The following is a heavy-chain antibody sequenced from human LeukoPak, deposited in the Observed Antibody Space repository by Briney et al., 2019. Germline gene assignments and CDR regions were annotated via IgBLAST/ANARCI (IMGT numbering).Heavy chain of an antibody. Sequence: GGSLRLSCAASGFTFSNYAMHWVRQGTGKGLEWVSAIGTAGDTYYPGSVKGRFTTSRENAKNSLYLQMNSLRVGDTAVYYCARGRGWGTFDIWGQGTMVTVSS. V-gene: IGHV3-13*04. CDR3: ARGRGWGTFDI. D-gene: IGHD3-10*01. J-gene: IGHJ3*02. CDR1: GFTFSNYA. CDR2: IGTAGDT.